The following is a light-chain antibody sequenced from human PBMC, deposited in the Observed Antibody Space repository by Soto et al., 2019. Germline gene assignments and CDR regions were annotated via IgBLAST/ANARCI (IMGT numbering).Light chain of an antibody. CDR1: QFINYY. J-gene: IGKJ1*01. CDR3: QQSYSSWT. Sequence: DVQLTQFPSSLSASVGDNVTITCQASQFINYYLSWYQQKPGKAPHLLIYSASNLQSGVPSRYSGRGSGTDFSLTISSLQPEDLATYYCQQSYSSWTVGQGTKVEDK. V-gene: IGKV1-39*01. CDR2: SAS.